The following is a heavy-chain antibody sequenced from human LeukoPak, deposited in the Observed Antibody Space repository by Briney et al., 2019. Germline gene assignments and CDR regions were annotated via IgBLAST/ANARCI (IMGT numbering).Heavy chain of an antibody. CDR2: ISGSGGST. Sequence: GGSLRLSCAASGFTFSSYAMSWVRQAPGKGLEWVSAISGSGGSTYYADSVKGRFTISRDNSKNTLYLQMNSLRAEDTAVYYCAKEYEIGGLPGGSYSPFDYWGQGTLVTVSS. CDR1: GFTFSSYA. J-gene: IGHJ4*02. V-gene: IGHV3-23*01. D-gene: IGHD1-26*01. CDR3: AKEYEIGGLPGGSYSPFDY.